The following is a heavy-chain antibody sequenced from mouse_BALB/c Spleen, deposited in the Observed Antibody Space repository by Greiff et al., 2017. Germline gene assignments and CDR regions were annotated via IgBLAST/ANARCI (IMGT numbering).Heavy chain of an antibody. CDR3: ARLGPYGMKFAY. D-gene: IGHD2-1*01. J-gene: IGHJ3*01. V-gene: IGHV1-7*01. CDR1: GYTFTSYW. Sequence: QVHVKQSGAELAKPGASVKMSCKASGYTFTSYWMHWVKQRPGQGLEWIGYINPSTGYTEYNQKFKDKATLTADKSSSTAYMQLSSLTSEDSAVYYCARLGPYGMKFAYWGQGTLVTVSA. CDR2: INPSTGYT.